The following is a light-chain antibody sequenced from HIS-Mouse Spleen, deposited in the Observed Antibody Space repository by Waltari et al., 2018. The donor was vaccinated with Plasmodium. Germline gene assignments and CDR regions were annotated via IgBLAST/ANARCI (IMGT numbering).Light chain of an antibody. Sequence: EIVMTQSPATLSVSPGERATLSCRASQSVRSNLASYQQKPGQAPRLLIYGASTRSTGSPARFSGRGSGTEFTLTISSMQSEDFAGYYCQQYNNWPPYTCGQGTKLEIK. CDR2: GAS. V-gene: IGKV3-15*01. J-gene: IGKJ2*01. CDR3: QQYNNWPPYT. CDR1: QSVRSN.